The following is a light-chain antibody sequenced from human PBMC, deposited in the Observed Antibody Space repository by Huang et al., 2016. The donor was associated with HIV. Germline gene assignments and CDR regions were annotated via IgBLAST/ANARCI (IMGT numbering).Light chain of an antibody. V-gene: IGKV1-39*01. CDR2: AAS. J-gene: IGKJ2*01. CDR1: QRISNY. Sequence: DMQMTQSPSSRSASVGDRVTVTCRANQRISNYLNRYKQKPGKAPKDLIYAASSLQEAVRSRCISGRLGAAFSLTIISLRPEDFAAYYCRQNYSTYMYTFGQGTKLEIK. CDR3: RQNYSTYMYT.